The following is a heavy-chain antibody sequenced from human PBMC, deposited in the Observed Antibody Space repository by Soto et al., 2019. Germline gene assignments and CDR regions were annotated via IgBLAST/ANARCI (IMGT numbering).Heavy chain of an antibody. Sequence: QVQLVQSGAEVEKPGASVKVSCKASGYTFTSYLIHWVRQAPGQRLEWMGWIHAGDGNTKYSPRFQGRVTISRDTAASTVYMELSSLRSEDTAVYYCARPLYGASGHGHYWGQGTLVTVSS. V-gene: IGHV1-3*01. D-gene: IGHD5-12*01. CDR1: GYTFTSYL. CDR2: IHAGDGNT. CDR3: ARPLYGASGHGHY. J-gene: IGHJ4*02.